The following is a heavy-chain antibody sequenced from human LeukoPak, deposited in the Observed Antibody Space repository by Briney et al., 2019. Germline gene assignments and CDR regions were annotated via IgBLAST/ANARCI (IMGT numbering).Heavy chain of an antibody. Sequence: SETLSLTCAVSGGSLSVYYWSWIRQPPGKGLEWTGEINHSGSTNYNPSLKSRVTISVDTSKNQFSLKLSSVTAADTAVYYCARGRSSSTWFDPWGQGTLVTVSS. CDR2: INHSGST. CDR1: GGSLSVYY. D-gene: IGHD6-6*01. V-gene: IGHV4-34*01. J-gene: IGHJ5*02. CDR3: ARGRSSSTWFDP.